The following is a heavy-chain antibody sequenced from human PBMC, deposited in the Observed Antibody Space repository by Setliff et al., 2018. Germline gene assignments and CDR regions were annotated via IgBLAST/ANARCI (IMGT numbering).Heavy chain of an antibody. CDR3: ARDGVGVPAIDYGMDV. Sequence: ASVKVSCKASGYTFTSYDINWVRQATGQGLEWMGWMNPNSGNTGYAQKFQGRVTITRNTSASTAYMERSSLRSEDTAVYYCARDGVGVPAIDYGMDVWGQGTTVTFSS. CDR2: MNPNSGNT. CDR1: GYTFTSYD. J-gene: IGHJ6*02. V-gene: IGHV1-8*03. D-gene: IGHD2-2*01.